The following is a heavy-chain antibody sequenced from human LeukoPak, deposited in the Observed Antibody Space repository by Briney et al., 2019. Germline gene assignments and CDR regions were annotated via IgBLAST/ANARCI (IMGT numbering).Heavy chain of an antibody. D-gene: IGHD4-11*01. CDR3: AKDRSDYSLYWYFDL. CDR1: GFTFSSYS. CDR2: ISSSSSTI. V-gene: IGHV3-48*01. Sequence: PGGSLRLSCAASGFTFSSYSMNWVRQAPGKGLEWVSYISSSSSTIYYADSVKGRFTISRDNAKNSLYLQMNSLRAEDTAVYYCAKDRSDYSLYWYFDLWGRGTLVTVSS. J-gene: IGHJ2*01.